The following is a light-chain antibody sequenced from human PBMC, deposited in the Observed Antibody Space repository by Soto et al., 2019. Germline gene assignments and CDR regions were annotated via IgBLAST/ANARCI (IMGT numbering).Light chain of an antibody. V-gene: IGLV2-8*01. CDR1: SRDVGGYNW. Sequence: QSALTQPPSASGSPGQSVTISCTGTSRDVGGYNWVSWYQHHPGKVPKLLIYEVDKRPSGVPDRFSGSKSGTSASLAISGLRSEDEADYYCAAWDDSLRGWVFGGGTKVTVL. CDR2: EVD. J-gene: IGLJ3*02. CDR3: AAWDDSLRGWV.